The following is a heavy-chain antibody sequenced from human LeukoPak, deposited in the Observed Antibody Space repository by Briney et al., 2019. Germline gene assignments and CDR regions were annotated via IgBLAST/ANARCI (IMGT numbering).Heavy chain of an antibody. CDR3: ARGDFDWVLFDF. D-gene: IGHD3-9*01. J-gene: IGHJ4*02. CDR1: GYGFTAFY. V-gene: IGHV1-2*02. CDR2: INPNTGGT. Sequence: ASVKVSCKASGYGFTAFYIHWVRQAPGHGLEWMGWINPNTGGTNYAQKFQGRVTMTRDTSATTAYMDLTSLKSDDTAVYYCARGDFDWVLFDFWGQGTLVTVPS.